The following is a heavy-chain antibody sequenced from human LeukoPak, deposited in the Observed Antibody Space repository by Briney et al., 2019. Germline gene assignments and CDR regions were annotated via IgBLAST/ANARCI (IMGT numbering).Heavy chain of an antibody. J-gene: IGHJ3*02. CDR3: AGVPRVITHTEGDAFDI. V-gene: IGHV4-30-2*01. CDR2: IYHSGST. CDR1: GGSISSGGYY. Sequence: PSQTLSLTCTVSGGSISSGGYYWSWIRQPPGKGLEWIGYIYHSGSTYYNPSLKSRVTISVDRSKNQFSLKLSSVTAADTAVYYCAGVPRVITHTEGDAFDIWGQGTMVTVSS. D-gene: IGHD3-22*01.